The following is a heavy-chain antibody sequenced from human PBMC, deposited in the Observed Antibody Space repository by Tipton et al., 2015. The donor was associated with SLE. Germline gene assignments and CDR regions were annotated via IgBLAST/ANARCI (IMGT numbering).Heavy chain of an antibody. CDR3: ARDSGSYLGAFDI. CDR1: GITFSSYA. J-gene: IGHJ3*02. CDR2: ISGSGGST. V-gene: IGHV3-23*01. D-gene: IGHD1-26*01. Sequence: SLRLSCAASGITFSSYAMSWVRKAPGKGLEWVSAISGSGGSTYYADSVKGRFTISRDISKNTLYLQMNSLRAEDTDVYYCARDSGSYLGAFDIWGQGTMVTVSS.